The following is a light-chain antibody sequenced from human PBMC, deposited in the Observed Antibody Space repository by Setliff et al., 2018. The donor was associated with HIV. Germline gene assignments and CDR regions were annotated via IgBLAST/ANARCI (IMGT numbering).Light chain of an antibody. V-gene: IGLV2-8*01. J-gene: IGLJ1*01. Sequence: QSALTQPPSASGSPGQSVTISCTGTTSDVGAYNYVSWYQQHPGKAPKLIIYEVTKRPSGVPDRFSGSKSGNTASLTVSGLQAEDEADYYCSSLGAIGVFGTGTKVTV. CDR3: SSLGAIGV. CDR1: TSDVGAYNY. CDR2: EVT.